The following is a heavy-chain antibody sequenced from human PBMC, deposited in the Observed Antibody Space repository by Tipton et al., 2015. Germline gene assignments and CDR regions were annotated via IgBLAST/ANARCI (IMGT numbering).Heavy chain of an antibody. D-gene: IGHD4-17*01. CDR3: ARSRYTVTPDS. CDR1: AYSISTDYY. J-gene: IGHJ4*02. Sequence: TLSLTCAVSAYSISTDYYWVWIRQPPGKGLEWIGTISHGGNTFYNPSLKSRVTISADTSKNQFSLTVTSVTAADTAVYYCARSRYTVTPDSWGQGTLVTVSS. V-gene: IGHV4-38-2*01. CDR2: ISHGGNT.